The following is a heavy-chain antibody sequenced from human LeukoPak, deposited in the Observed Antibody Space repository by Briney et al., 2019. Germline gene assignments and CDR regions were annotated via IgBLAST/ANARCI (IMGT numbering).Heavy chain of an antibody. Sequence: GGSLRLSCAASGFTFNNYSINWVRQAPGKGLEWVAIVHYYGTKTYYADSVKGRFTISRDNSKNTVYLQMNNLRTEDTAIYYCGKPGECFGGAYPGGFDAWGQGSLVTVSS. CDR2: VHYYGTKT. CDR3: GKPGECFGGAYPGGFDA. CDR1: GFTFNNYS. J-gene: IGHJ5*02. D-gene: IGHD3-16*01. V-gene: IGHV3-30*02.